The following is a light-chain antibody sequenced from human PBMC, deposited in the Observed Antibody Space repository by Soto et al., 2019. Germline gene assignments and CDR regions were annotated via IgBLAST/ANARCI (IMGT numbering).Light chain of an antibody. V-gene: IGKV3-15*01. CDR3: QQVHDWPLT. J-gene: IGKJ2*01. CDR1: QSISGE. Sequence: EIVMTQSPATLSVSPGERATLSCRASQSISGELAWYQQRPGQPPRLLIYGVSTRATGVPDRFSGSGSGSDFTLTISGLLSEDFAVYYCQQVHDWPLTFGQGTKLDI. CDR2: GVS.